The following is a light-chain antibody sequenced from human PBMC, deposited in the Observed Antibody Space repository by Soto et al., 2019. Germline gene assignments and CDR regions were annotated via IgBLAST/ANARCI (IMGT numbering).Light chain of an antibody. V-gene: IGKV3-15*01. CDR3: QQYNNWPPWT. Sequence: EIVLTQSPATLSVSPGERATLSCRASQSVAGNLAWYQHKPGQAPRLLIYGASTRATGIPARFSGSGSGTEFTLTISSLQSEDFAVYYCQQYNNWPPWTFGPGTKVEIK. CDR1: QSVAGN. CDR2: GAS. J-gene: IGKJ1*01.